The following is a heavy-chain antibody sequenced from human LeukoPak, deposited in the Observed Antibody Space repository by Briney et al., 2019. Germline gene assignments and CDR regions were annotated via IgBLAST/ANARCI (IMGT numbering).Heavy chain of an antibody. J-gene: IGHJ6*03. D-gene: IGHD5-12*01. CDR2: IYPGDSAT. CDR1: GYSFTDYW. Sequence: GESLKISCKGSGYSFTDYWIGCVRQMPGKGLEWMGIIYPGDSATRYSPSFQGQVTISADKSISTAYLQWSSLKASDTAMYYCARLADIVATTYYYYYMDVWGKGTTVTVSS. CDR3: ARLADIVATTYYYYYMDV. V-gene: IGHV5-51*01.